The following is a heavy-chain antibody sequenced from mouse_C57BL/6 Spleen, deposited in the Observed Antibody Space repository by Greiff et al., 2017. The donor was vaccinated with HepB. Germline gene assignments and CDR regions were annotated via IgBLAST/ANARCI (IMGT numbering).Heavy chain of an antibody. CDR3: ARSGYYSNYEEYYYAMDY. CDR1: GYTFTDYY. V-gene: IGHV1-26*01. CDR2: INPNNGGT. D-gene: IGHD2-5*01. J-gene: IGHJ4*01. Sequence: VQLQQSGPELVKPGASVKISCKASGYTFTDYYMNWVKQSHGKSLEWIGDINPNNGGTSYNQKFKGKATLTVDKSSSTAYMELRSLTSEDSAVYYCARSGYYSNYEEYYYAMDYWGQGTSVTVSS.